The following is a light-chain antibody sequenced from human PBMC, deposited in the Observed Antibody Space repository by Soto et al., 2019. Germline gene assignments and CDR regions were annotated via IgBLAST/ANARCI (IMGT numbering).Light chain of an antibody. Sequence: DIRMTQSPATLSASVRERFTITCLASHSISSYLDWYQQKPGKAPKLLIYAASSLQSGVPSRFSGSGSGTDFTLTISSLQPEDFATYYCQQSYRTSITFGQGTRLEIK. CDR1: HSISSY. CDR3: QQSYRTSIT. CDR2: AAS. J-gene: IGKJ5*01. V-gene: IGKV1-39*01.